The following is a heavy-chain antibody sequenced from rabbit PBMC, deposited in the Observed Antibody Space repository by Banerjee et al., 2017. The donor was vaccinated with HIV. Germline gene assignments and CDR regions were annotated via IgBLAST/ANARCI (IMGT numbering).Heavy chain of an antibody. CDR1: GFSFSSGYD. V-gene: IGHV1S45*01. CDR2: IEGGSSGFS. J-gene: IGHJ3*01. CDR3: ARDLDDVIGWNFGW. Sequence: QEQLEESGGDLVKPGASLTLTCTASGFSFSSGYDISWVRQAPGKGLEWIACIEGGSSGFSYFANWAKGRFTISKTSSTTVTLQMTSLTAADTATYFCARDLDDVIGWNFGWWGQGTLVTVS. D-gene: IGHD4-1*01.